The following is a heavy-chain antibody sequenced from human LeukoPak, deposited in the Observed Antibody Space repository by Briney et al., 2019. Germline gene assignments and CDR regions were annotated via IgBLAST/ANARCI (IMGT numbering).Heavy chain of an antibody. CDR2: FKTKYHQV. CDR3: AKGKDYSSGLPNDAFDI. J-gene: IGHJ3*02. Sequence: GGSLRLSCVASGFTFSDYAMNWVRQAPGKGLEWVSTFKTKYHQVYYADSVKGRFTISRDNSKNTLYLQMNSLRAEDTAVYYCAKGKDYSSGLPNDAFDIWGQGTMVTVSS. V-gene: IGHV3-23*05. CDR1: GFTFSDYA. D-gene: IGHD3-22*01.